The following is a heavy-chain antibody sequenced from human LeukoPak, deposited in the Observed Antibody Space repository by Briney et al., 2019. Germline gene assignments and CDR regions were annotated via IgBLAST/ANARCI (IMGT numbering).Heavy chain of an antibody. CDR3: ASPKAVYSSGWYES. Sequence: SVKVSCKAAGGTFSSYAISWVRQAPGRGLEWMGGIIPIFGTANYAQKFQGRVTITADESTSTAYMELSSLRSEDTAVYYCASPKAVYSSGWYESWGQGTLVTVSS. CDR1: GGTFSSYA. D-gene: IGHD6-19*01. V-gene: IGHV1-69*13. CDR2: IIPIFGTA. J-gene: IGHJ4*02.